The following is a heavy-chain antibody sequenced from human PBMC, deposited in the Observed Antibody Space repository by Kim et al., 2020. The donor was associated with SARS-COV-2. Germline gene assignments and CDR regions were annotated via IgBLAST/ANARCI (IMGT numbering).Heavy chain of an antibody. CDR1: GFTFSSHS. CDR3: AREGITMVRGGPDY. V-gene: IGHV3-21*01. D-gene: IGHD3-10*01. Sequence: GGSLRLSCAASGFTFSSHSMNWVRQAPGKGLEWVSSISSSSSYIYYADSVKGRFTISRDNAKNSLYLQMNSLRAEDTAVYYCAREGITMVRGGPDYWGQGTLVTVSS. J-gene: IGHJ4*02. CDR2: ISSSSSYI.